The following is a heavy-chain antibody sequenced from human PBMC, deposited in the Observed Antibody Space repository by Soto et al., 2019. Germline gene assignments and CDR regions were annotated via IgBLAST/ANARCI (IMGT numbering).Heavy chain of an antibody. V-gene: IGHV4-31*03. CDR1: GGSISSNDYY. D-gene: IGHD5-18*01. CDR2: IYYSGST. Sequence: SETLSLTCTVSGGSISSNDYYWSWIRQLPGKGLEWIGYIYYSGSTYYNPSLKSRVTISVDTSKNQFSLILYSVTAADTAVYYCARDHGGYTIFDYWGQGTLVTVS. J-gene: IGHJ4*02. CDR3: ARDHGGYTIFDY.